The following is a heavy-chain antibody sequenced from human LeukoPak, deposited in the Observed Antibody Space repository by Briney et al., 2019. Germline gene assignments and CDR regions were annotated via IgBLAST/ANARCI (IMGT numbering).Heavy chain of an antibody. CDR1: GFTFSSYG. CDR2: IWYDGSNK. Sequence: PGGSLRLSCAASGFTFSSYGMHWVRQAPGKGLEWVAVIWYDGSNKYYADSVKGRFTISRDNSKNTLYLQMNSLRAEDTAVHYCARCLSSGGSCYGDPGDYWGQGTLVTVSS. CDR3: ARCLSSGGSCYGDPGDY. D-gene: IGHD2-15*01. V-gene: IGHV3-33*01. J-gene: IGHJ4*02.